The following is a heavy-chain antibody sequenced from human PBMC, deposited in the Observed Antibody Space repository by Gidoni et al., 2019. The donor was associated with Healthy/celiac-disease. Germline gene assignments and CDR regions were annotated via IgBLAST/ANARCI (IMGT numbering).Heavy chain of an antibody. CDR3: ARLPARPRDLGNYYYYYGMDV. Sequence: QLQLQESGPGLVKPSETLSLTCTVSGGSLSSSSYYWGWIRQPPGKGLEWIGSLYYSGSTYYNPSLKSRVTISVDTSKNQFSLKLSSVTAADTAVYYCARLPARPRDLGNYYYYYGMDVWGQGTTVTVSS. D-gene: IGHD6-6*01. CDR2: LYYSGST. V-gene: IGHV4-39*01. J-gene: IGHJ6*02. CDR1: GGSLSSSSYY.